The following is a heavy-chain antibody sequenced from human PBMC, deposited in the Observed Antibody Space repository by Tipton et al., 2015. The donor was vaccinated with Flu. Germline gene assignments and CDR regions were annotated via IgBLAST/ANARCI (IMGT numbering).Heavy chain of an antibody. Sequence: LRLSCTASGFTFTSYYMTWVRQAPGKGLEWSGSVHYSGSTYQNPSLESRVTISVDTSKNQFSLKLSSVTAAVTAVYFCAREGRNSGGLDYWGQGTLVTVSS. D-gene: IGHD1-26*01. CDR1: GFTFTSYY. CDR3: AREGRNSGGLDY. CDR2: VHYSGST. J-gene: IGHJ4*02. V-gene: IGHV4-59*12.